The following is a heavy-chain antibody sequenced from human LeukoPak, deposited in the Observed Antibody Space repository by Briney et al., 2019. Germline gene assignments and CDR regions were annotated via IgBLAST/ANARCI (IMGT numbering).Heavy chain of an antibody. CDR1: GGSFRGYY. CDR3: ARVNGSGSSAWPDY. CDR2: INHSGST. D-gene: IGHD1-26*01. J-gene: IGHJ4*02. V-gene: IGHV4-34*01. Sequence: SETLSLTCAVYGGSFRGYYWSWIRQPPGKGLEWIGEINHSGSTNYNPSLKSRVTISVDTSKDQFSLKRSSVTAADTAVYYWARVNGSGSSAWPDYWGQGTLVTVSS.